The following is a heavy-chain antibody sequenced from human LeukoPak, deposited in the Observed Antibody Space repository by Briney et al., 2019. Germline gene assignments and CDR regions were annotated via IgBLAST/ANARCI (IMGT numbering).Heavy chain of an antibody. CDR3: ARDTPRPVPRGFEY. V-gene: IGHV1-2*02. CDR1: GYTFTVYY. CDR2: INPNSGGT. Sequence: ASVKVSCKASGYTFTVYYMHWVRQAPGQGLEWMGWINPNSGGTNYAQKFQGRVTMTRDTSISTAYMELSRLRSDDTAVYYCARDTPRPVPRGFEYWGQGTLVTVSS. J-gene: IGHJ4*02.